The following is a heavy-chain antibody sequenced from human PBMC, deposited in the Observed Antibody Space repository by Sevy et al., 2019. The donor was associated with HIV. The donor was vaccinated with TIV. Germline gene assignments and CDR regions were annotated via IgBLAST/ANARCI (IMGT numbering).Heavy chain of an antibody. V-gene: IGHV3-33*01. CDR2: IWYDGINK. J-gene: IGHJ5*02. D-gene: IGHD2-8*01. CDR1: GFTFSSYG. CDR3: TRNGGAFDNGFDP. Sequence: GGSLRLSCAASGFTFSSYGMHWVRQAPGKGLEWVAVIWYDGINKYYADSVKGRFTISRDNAKNSLNLQMNSLRAEDTAVYYCTRNGGAFDNGFDPWGQGTLVTVSS.